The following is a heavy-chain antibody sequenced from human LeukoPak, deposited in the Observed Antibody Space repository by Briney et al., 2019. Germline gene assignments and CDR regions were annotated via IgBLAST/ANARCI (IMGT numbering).Heavy chain of an antibody. CDR3: AREGTYFDY. V-gene: IGHV3-30-3*01. CDR2: ISYDGSNK. Sequence: GGSLRLSCAASGFTFSSYAMHWVRQAPGKGLEWVAVISYDGSNKYYADSVKGRFTISRDNSKNTLYLQMNSLRAEDTAVYHCAREGTYFDYWGQGTLVTVSS. D-gene: IGHD1-1*01. J-gene: IGHJ4*02. CDR1: GFTFSSYA.